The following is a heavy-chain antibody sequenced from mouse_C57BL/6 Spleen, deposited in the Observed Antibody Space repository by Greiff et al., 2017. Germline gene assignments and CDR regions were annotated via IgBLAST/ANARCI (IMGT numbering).Heavy chain of an antibody. CDR2: INYDGSST. CDR1: GFTFSDYY. J-gene: IGHJ4*01. D-gene: IGHD1-1*02. V-gene: IGHV5-16*01. CDR3: ARAEGGYYYAMDY. Sequence: EVQLVESEGGLVQPGSSMKLSCTASGFTFSDYYMAWVRQVPEKGLEWVANINYDGSSTYYLDSLKSRFIISRDNAKNILYLQMSSLKSEDTATYYCARAEGGYYYAMDYWGQGTSVTVSS.